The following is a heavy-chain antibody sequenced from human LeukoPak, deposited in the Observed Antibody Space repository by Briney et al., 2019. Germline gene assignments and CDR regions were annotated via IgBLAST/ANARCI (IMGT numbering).Heavy chain of an antibody. CDR1: GFTFSSYS. CDR3: AREAQTTVATPTIYYMDV. J-gene: IGHJ6*03. D-gene: IGHD4-23*01. Sequence: GGSLRLSCAASGFTFSSYSMNWVRQAPGKGLEWVSSISSSSSYIYYADSVKGRFTISRDNAKNSLYLQMNSLRAEDTAVYYCAREAQTTVATPTIYYMDVWGKGTTVTVSS. CDR2: ISSSSSYI. V-gene: IGHV3-21*01.